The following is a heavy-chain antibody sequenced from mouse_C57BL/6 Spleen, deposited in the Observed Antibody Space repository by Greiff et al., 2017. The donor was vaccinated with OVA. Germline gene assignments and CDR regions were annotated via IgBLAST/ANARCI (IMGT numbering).Heavy chain of an antibody. V-gene: IGHV3-6*01. J-gene: IGHJ4*01. CDR1: GYSITSGYY. CDR3: ARDKAYYSNYEAAMDY. CDR2: ISYDGSN. D-gene: IGHD2-5*01. Sequence: EVQLQQSGPGLVKPSQSLSLTCSVTGYSITSGYYWNWIRQFPGNKLEWMGYISYDGSNNYNPSLKNRISITRDTSKNQFFLKLNSVTTEDTATYYCARDKAYYSNYEAAMDYWDQGTSVTVSS.